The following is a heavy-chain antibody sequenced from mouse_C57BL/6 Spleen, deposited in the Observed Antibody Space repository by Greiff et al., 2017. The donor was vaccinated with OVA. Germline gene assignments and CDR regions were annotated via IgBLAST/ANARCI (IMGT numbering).Heavy chain of an antibody. V-gene: IGHV1-66*01. CDR2: IYPGSGNT. CDR3: AREGNYYGSSSGYFDY. Sequence: VQLQQSGPELVKPGASVKISCKASGYSFTSYYIHWVKQRPGPGLEWIGWIYPGSGNTKYNEKFKGKATLTADTSSSTAYMQLSSLTSEDSAVYYCAREGNYYGSSSGYFDYWGQGTTLTVSS. J-gene: IGHJ2*01. D-gene: IGHD1-1*01. CDR1: GYSFTSYY.